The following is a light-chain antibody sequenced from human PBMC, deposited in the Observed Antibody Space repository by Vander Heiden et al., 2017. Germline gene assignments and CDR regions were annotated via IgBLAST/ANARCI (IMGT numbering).Light chain of an antibody. J-gene: IGKJ5*01. CDR3: QQYNNWPLT. Sequence: EIVMTQSPATLSVSPGERATLSCRATQSVSSNLAWYQQKPGQAPRLLIYGASTRATGIPVRFSGSGSGTEFTLTISLQSEDFAVYYCQQYNNWPLTFGQGTRLEIK. CDR2: GAS. V-gene: IGKV3-15*01. CDR1: QSVSSN.